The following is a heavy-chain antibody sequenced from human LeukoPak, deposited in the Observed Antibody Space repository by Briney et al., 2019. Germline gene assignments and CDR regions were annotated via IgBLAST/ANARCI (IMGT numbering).Heavy chain of an antibody. J-gene: IGHJ4*02. CDR3: ARGLVSSGSRYDY. V-gene: IGHV4-59*11. D-gene: IGHD2-15*01. CDR1: GDSISGHY. Sequence: SETLSLTCTVSGDSISGHYWSWIRQPPGKGLEWIGYIFYSGNTNYNSSLKSRVTISVDTSKNQFSLNLRSVTAADTAVYYCARGLVSSGSRYDYWGQGTLVTASS. CDR2: IFYSGNT.